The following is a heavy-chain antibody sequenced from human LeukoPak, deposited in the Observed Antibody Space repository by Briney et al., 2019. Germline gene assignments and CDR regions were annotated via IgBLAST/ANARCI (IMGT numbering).Heavy chain of an antibody. CDR3: ARGGDPYYFDY. Sequence: GGSLRLSYAASGFTVSSNYMSWVRQAPGKGLEWVSVIYSGGSTYYADSVKGRFTISRDNSKNTLYLQMNSLRAEDTAVYYCARGGDPYYFDYWGQGTLVTVSS. J-gene: IGHJ4*02. V-gene: IGHV3-66*01. CDR1: GFTVSSNY. CDR2: IYSGGST. D-gene: IGHD4-17*01.